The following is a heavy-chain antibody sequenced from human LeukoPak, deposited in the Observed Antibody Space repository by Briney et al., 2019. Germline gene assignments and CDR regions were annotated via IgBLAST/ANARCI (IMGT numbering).Heavy chain of an antibody. V-gene: IGHV3-15*01. CDR2: IKSRTSGGTT. CDR3: TTLASGNYGLDY. Sequence: GGSLKLSCAASGSDSGFTFSSAWMSWVRQAPGKGLEWVGRIKSRTSGGTTDYAAPVKGRLTISRDDSQNTVYLQMNSLKSEDTAVYYCTTLASGNYGLDYWGQGTLVTVSS. J-gene: IGHJ4*02. D-gene: IGHD1-26*01. CDR1: GSDSGFTFSSAW.